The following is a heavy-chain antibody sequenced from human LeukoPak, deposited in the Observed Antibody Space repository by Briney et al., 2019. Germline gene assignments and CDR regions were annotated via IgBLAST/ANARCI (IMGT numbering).Heavy chain of an antibody. CDR2: ISSSGSTI. D-gene: IGHD3-16*01. Sequence: GSLSLSFPASGFPFSSYEMNWVRPAPGKGLEWVSYISSSGSTIYYADPVQGRFTISRDNAKNSLYLQMSSLRAEDTAVYYCARNDYNFDYWGQGTLVTVSS. V-gene: IGHV3-48*03. CDR1: GFPFSSYE. CDR3: ARNDYNFDY. J-gene: IGHJ4*02.